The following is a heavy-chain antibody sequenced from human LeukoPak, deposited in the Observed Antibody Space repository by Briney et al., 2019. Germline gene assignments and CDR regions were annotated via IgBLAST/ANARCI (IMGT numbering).Heavy chain of an antibody. CDR2: INWNGGST. J-gene: IGHJ6*03. CDR1: GFTFGNYA. V-gene: IGHV3-20*04. CDR3: ARHNYPSYYYYMDV. Sequence: PGGSLRLSCAASGFTFGNYAMSWVRQAPRKGLEWVSGINWNGGSTSYVDSVKGQFTISRDNAKNSLYLQMNSLRAEDTALYYCARHNYPSYYYYMDVWGKGTTVTVSS. D-gene: IGHD1-1*01.